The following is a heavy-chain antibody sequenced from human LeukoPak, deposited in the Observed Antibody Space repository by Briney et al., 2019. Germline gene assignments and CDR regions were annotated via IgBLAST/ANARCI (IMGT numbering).Heavy chain of an antibody. Sequence: QSGGSLRLSCVASGFTFSSYAMNWVRQAPGKGLEWVSGMRGSGGNAYYADSVKGRFTISRDNSKSTLFLQMKTLRVEDTAVYYCAKGLNYADYGYYYGMDVWGQGTTVTVSS. CDR1: GFTFSSYA. CDR2: MRGSGGNA. V-gene: IGHV3-23*01. D-gene: IGHD4-17*01. CDR3: AKGLNYADYGYYYGMDV. J-gene: IGHJ6*02.